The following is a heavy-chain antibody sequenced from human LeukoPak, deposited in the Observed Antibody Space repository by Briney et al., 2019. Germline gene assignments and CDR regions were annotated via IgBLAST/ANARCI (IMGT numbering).Heavy chain of an antibody. CDR3: AAPLRAGYMYGFQS. CDR1: GGTFSSYA. CDR2: IIPGFGAT. Sequence: ASVKVSCKASGGTFSSYAISWVRQAPGQGLEWMGGIIPGFGATDYADKFQGRVTVTADEFTSTAYIDLTSLRSDDTAIYFCAAPLRAGYMYGFQSWGQGTLVTVSS. D-gene: IGHD5-18*01. J-gene: IGHJ5*02. V-gene: IGHV1-69*13.